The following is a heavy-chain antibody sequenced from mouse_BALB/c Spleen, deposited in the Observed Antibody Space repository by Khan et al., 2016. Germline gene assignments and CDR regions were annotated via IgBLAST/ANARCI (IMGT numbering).Heavy chain of an antibody. D-gene: IGHD2-13*01. Sequence: QIQLVQSGPELKKPGETVKISCKASGYTFTNYGMNWVKQAPGKGLKWMGWINTYTGEPTYADDFKGRFAFSLQTSASTAYLQINNLKNEDTATYFCAIRGDYGGFASWGQGTLVTVSA. J-gene: IGHJ3*01. V-gene: IGHV9-3-1*01. CDR3: AIRGDYGGFAS. CDR1: GYTFTNYG. CDR2: INTYTGEP.